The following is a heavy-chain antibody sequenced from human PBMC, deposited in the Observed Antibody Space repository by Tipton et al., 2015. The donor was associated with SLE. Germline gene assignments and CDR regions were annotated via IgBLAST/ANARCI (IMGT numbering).Heavy chain of an antibody. V-gene: IGHV3-33*06. CDR2: IWEDGSQK. CDR3: VKGAWADD. D-gene: IGHD7-27*01. J-gene: IGHJ4*01. Sequence: SLRLSCAASGFTFSSYGMHWVRQAPGKGLEWVAIIWEDGSQKYYGDSVKGRFTISRDNSKNTLYLQMSSLRADDTAVYYCVKGAWADDWGQGTLVTVSS. CDR1: GFTFSSYG.